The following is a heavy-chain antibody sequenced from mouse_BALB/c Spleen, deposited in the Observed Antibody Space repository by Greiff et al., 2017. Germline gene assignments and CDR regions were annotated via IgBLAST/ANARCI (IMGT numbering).Heavy chain of an antibody. D-gene: IGHD2-10*01. CDR2: INPSTGYT. V-gene: IGHV1-7*01. J-gene: IGHJ4*01. CDR1: GYTFTSYW. Sequence: LQESGAELAKPGASVKMSCKASGYTFTSYWMHWVKQRPGKGLEWIGYINPSTGYTEYNQKLKEKATLTEDKSSSTAYMQLSSLTSEDSAVYYCARSFYGNYVFYSMDYWGQGTSGTVSS. CDR3: ARSFYGNYVFYSMDY.